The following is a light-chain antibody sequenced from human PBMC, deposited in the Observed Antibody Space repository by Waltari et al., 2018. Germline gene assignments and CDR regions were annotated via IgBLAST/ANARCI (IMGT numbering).Light chain of an antibody. Sequence: AIQMTQSPSSLSAFVGDRVTITCRASQGIRSDLGWYQQKPGKAPKFLIYGASTLQSGVPSRFSGSGSGTEFTLTISSLQPEDFATYYCLQDYTYPRTFGQGTKLEIK. CDR1: QGIRSD. V-gene: IGKV1-6*01. CDR2: GAS. J-gene: IGKJ2*01. CDR3: LQDYTYPRT.